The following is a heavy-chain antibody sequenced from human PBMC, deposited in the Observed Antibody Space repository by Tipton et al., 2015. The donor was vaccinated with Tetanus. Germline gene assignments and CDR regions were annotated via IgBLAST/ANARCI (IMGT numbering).Heavy chain of an antibody. D-gene: IGHD5-24*01. CDR1: GAPISSYY. CDR2: IYNSGNT. V-gene: IGHV4-59*01. CDR3: ARGRDGYNYPFDY. J-gene: IGHJ4*02. Sequence: QLVQSGAEVKPSETLSLSCTVSGAPISSYYWSWIRQPPGNGLEWIGYIYNSGNTNYNPSLKSRVTTSVDTSKNQFSLKLNSVTAADTAVYYCARGRDGYNYPFDYWGQGTLVIVSS.